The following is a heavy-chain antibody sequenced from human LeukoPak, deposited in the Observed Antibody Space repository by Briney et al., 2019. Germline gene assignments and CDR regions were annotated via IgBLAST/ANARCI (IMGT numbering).Heavy chain of an antibody. CDR2: ISGSGGST. CDR1: GFTFSSYA. CDR3: ATLAPGIYCSSTSCYNY. V-gene: IGHV3-23*01. J-gene: IGHJ4*02. Sequence: GGSLRLPCAASGFTFSSYAMSWVRQAPGKGLEWVSAISGSGGSTYYADSVKGRFTISRDNSKNTLYLQMNSLRAEDTAVYYCATLAPGIYCSSTSCYNYWGQGTLVTVSS. D-gene: IGHD2-2*02.